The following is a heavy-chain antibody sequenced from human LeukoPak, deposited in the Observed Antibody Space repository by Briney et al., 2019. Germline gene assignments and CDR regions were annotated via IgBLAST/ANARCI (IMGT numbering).Heavy chain of an antibody. D-gene: IGHD3-10*01. J-gene: IGHJ6*02. Sequence: GASVKVSCKASGYTFTSYGISGVRHAPAQGREWMGWLTTYTGNTHYSQKLQGRDTMSTDTYTRTAYMELRSLRSDDTAMYYCARDPRSSGSYLGVPSYYYGMDVWGQGATVTVSS. V-gene: IGHV1-18*01. CDR2: LTTYTGNT. CDR3: ARDPRSSGSYLGVPSYYYGMDV. CDR1: GYTFTSYG.